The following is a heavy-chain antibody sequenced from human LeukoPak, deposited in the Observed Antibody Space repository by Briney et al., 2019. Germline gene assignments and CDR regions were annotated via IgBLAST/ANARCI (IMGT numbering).Heavy chain of an antibody. Sequence: SETLSLTCAVYGGSFSGYYWSWIRQPPGKGREWSGEINHSGSTNYNPSLKSRVTISVDTSKNQFSLKLSSVTAADTAVYYCARRGAHYCSSTSCYRHFDYWGQGTLVTVSS. CDR3: ARRGAHYCSSTSCYRHFDY. D-gene: IGHD2-2*01. CDR2: INHSGST. J-gene: IGHJ4*02. V-gene: IGHV4-34*01. CDR1: GGSFSGYY.